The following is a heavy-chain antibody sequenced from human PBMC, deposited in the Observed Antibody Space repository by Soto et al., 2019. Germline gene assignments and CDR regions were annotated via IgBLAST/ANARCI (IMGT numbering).Heavy chain of an antibody. CDR1: GYTFTNYY. CDR3: AKIRRPLLVDIVATIQPEFDY. D-gene: IGHD5-12*01. J-gene: IGHJ4*02. CDR2: INPNGGST. Sequence: ASVKVSCKASGYTFTNYYIDWVRQAPGQGLEWMGIINPNGGSTMYAQKFQGRVTMTRDTSTSTVYMELSSLRAEDTAVYYCAKIRRPLLVDIVATIQPEFDYRGQGTLVTGSS. V-gene: IGHV1-46*01.